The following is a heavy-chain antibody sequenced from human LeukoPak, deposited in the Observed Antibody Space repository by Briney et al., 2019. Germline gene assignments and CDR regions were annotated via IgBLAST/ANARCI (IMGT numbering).Heavy chain of an antibody. J-gene: IGHJ4*02. CDR3: ARGGYFDWLLPYYFGY. D-gene: IGHD3-9*01. Sequence: AASVKVSCKASGYTFTGYYMHWVRQAPGQGLEWMGWINPNSGGTNYAQKFQGRVTMTRDTSISTAYMELSRLRSDDTAVYYCARGGYFDWLLPYYFGYWGQGTLVTVSS. CDR2: INPNSGGT. V-gene: IGHV1-2*02. CDR1: GYTFTGYY.